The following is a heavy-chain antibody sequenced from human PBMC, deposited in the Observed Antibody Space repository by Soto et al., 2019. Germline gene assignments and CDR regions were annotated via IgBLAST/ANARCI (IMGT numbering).Heavy chain of an antibody. D-gene: IGHD2-15*01. V-gene: IGHV4-30-4*01. CDR2: VYYSGST. Sequence: PSETLSLTCTVSGGSISSGDYHWSWIRQPPGKGQEWIGAVYYSGSTYYNPSLKSRITISVDTSKIQFSLKLTSVTAADTAVYYCCRDYRAPSAGAMGVWGPGTTVTVSS. CDR3: CRDYRAPSAGAMGV. CDR1: GGSISSGDYH. J-gene: IGHJ6*02.